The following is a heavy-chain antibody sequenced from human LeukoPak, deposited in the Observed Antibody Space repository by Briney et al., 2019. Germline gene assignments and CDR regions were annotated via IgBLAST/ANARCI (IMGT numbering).Heavy chain of an antibody. Sequence: GGSLRLSCAASGFTVSSNYMNWVRQAPGKGLEWVSVIYSGGSTYYADSVKGRFTISRDNSKNTLYLQMNSLRAEDTAVYYCARTDVIAAAAHDAFDIWGQGTMVTVSS. CDR1: GFTVSSNY. J-gene: IGHJ3*02. D-gene: IGHD6-13*01. CDR2: IYSGGST. V-gene: IGHV3-53*01. CDR3: ARTDVIAAAAHDAFDI.